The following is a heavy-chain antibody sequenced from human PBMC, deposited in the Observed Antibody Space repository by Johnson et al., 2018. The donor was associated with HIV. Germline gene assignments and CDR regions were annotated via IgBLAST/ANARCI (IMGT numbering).Heavy chain of an antibody. CDR3: AREMVAAKDAFDI. Sequence: QVQLVESGGNVVQPGRSLRLSCAASGFTFSDYALHWVRQAPGKGLEWVAVISYDGSNKYYPDSVKGRFTISRDNFKNTLYLQMDSLRAEDTAVYFCAREMVAAKDAFDIWGQGTMVTLSS. D-gene: IGHD2-15*01. J-gene: IGHJ3*02. CDR1: GFTFSDYA. V-gene: IGHV3-30-3*01. CDR2: ISYDGSNK.